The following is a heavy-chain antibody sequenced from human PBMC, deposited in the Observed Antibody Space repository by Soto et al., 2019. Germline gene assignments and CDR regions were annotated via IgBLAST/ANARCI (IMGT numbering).Heavy chain of an antibody. CDR2: VNPSGGST. CDR1: RYIFTSYS. V-gene: IGHV1-46*01. Sequence: ASEKVSCKASRYIFTSYSMHWVRQAPGQGLEWMGVVNPSGGSTNYAQKFQGRITMTRDTSTSTVYMDLSSLTSEDTAVYYCAREENCSDGICYSEYFQRWGQGTLVTVSS. CDR3: AREENCSDGICYSEYFQR. D-gene: IGHD2-15*01. J-gene: IGHJ1*01.